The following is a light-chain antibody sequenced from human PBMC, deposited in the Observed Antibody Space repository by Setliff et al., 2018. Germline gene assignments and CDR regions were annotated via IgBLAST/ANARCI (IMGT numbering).Light chain of an antibody. CDR3: SSYTSSSTPVV. CDR2: EVS. Sequence: QSVLTQPASVSGSPGQSITISCTGTSSDVGGYNYVSWYQHHPGKAPKLMIYEVSNRPSGVSNRFSGSKSGNTASLTISGPQAEDEADYYCSSYTSSSTPVVFGGGTK. CDR1: SSDVGGYNY. V-gene: IGLV2-14*01. J-gene: IGLJ2*01.